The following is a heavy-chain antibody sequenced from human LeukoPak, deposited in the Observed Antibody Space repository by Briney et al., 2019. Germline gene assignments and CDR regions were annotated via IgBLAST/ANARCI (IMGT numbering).Heavy chain of an antibody. J-gene: IGHJ4*02. CDR1: GFTFSSYS. D-gene: IGHD4-17*01. CDR2: ISSSSSYI. V-gene: IGHV3-21*01. CDR3: ARADETMTTVTAGFDY. Sequence: GGSLRLSCAASGFTFSSYSMNWVRQAPGKGLEWVSSISSSSSYIYYADSVKGRFTISRDNAKNSLYLQMNSLRAEDTAVYYCARADETMTTVTAGFDYWGQGTLVTVSS.